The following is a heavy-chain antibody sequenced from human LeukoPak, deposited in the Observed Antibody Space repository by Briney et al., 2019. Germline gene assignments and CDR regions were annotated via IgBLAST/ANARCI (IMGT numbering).Heavy chain of an antibody. V-gene: IGHV4-59*01. Sequence: TSETLSLTCTVSGGPISSYYWSWIRQPPGKGLEWIGYIYYSGSTNYNPSLKSRVTISVDTSKNQFSLKLSSVTAADTAVYYCARAGPREDYWGQGTLVTVSS. CDR1: GGPISSYY. CDR2: IYYSGST. CDR3: ARAGPREDY. J-gene: IGHJ4*02.